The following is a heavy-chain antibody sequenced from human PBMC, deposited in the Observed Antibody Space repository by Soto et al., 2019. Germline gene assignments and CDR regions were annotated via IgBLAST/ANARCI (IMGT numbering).Heavy chain of an antibody. CDR2: FDAEDGAA. V-gene: IGHV1-24*01. D-gene: IGHD3-16*02. J-gene: IGHJ4*02. Sequence: QVELVQSGAEVKKPGASVKVSCKVSGYTLTELSMHWVRQAPGKGLEWMGVFDAEDGAASYAQNFQGIVTMTVDTSTDTACMEVTSLRSEDTAVYYCATDLFPDYADAWVTFRPADYWGQGTQVTVSS. CDR1: GYTLTELS. CDR3: ATDLFPDYADAWVTFRPADY.